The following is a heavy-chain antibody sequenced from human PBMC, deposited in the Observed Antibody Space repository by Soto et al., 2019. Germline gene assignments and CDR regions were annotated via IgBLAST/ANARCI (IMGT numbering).Heavy chain of an antibody. CDR2: ISGSGGST. CDR1: GFTFSSYA. Sequence: SLRLSCAASGFTFSSYAMSWVRQAPGKGLEWVSAISGSGGSTYYADSVKGRFTISRDNSKNTLYLQMNSLRAEDTAVYYCAKDGNRITMVRGNFYYYGMDVWGQGTTVTVSS. D-gene: IGHD3-10*01. J-gene: IGHJ6*02. CDR3: AKDGNRITMVRGNFYYYGMDV. V-gene: IGHV3-23*01.